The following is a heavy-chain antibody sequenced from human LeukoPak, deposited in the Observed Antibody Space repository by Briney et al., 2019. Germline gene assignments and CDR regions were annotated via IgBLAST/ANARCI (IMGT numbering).Heavy chain of an antibody. Sequence: PGGSLRLPCAASGFTFSSYSMNWVRQAPGKGLEWVSYISSSSSSRYYGDSVKGRFTISRDNAKNSLYLQMNSLRDEDTAVYFCASTSMVWGVILNLFDYWGQGTLVTVSS. J-gene: IGHJ4*02. CDR3: ASTSMVWGVILNLFDY. V-gene: IGHV3-48*02. CDR2: ISSSSSSR. CDR1: GFTFSSYS. D-gene: IGHD3-10*01.